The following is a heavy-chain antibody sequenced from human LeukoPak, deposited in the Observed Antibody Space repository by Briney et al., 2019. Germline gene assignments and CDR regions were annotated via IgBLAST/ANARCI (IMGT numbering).Heavy chain of an antibody. D-gene: IGHD3-3*01. V-gene: IGHV3-53*01. Sequence: GGSLRLSCVFSGFSFSNNYIIWVRQAPGNGLERVSLIYGDGRTSHSASVRGRFTISRDNSKNIVSLQMNNLRAEDTAVYYCARGRGLGVVSPYFDYWGQGTLVTVSS. J-gene: IGHJ4*02. CDR1: GFSFSNNY. CDR2: IYGDGRT. CDR3: ARGRGLGVVSPYFDY.